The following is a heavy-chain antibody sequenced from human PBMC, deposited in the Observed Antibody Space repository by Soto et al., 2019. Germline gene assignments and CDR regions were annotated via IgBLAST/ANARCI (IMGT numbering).Heavy chain of an antibody. CDR1: GFTFSDNY. CDR2: SRDKAQGYST. Sequence: PGGSLRLYCTGSGFTFSDNYLDWVRQAPGKGLEWVGRSRDKAQGYSTIYAATVKCRFTTSRDESKSSVYLQMNSLKTEDTAIYYCVRTTYFSDSSVYTRFFDYWGQGTLVTVSS. CDR3: VRTTYFSDSSVYTRFFDY. J-gene: IGHJ4*02. D-gene: IGHD3-22*01. V-gene: IGHV3-72*01.